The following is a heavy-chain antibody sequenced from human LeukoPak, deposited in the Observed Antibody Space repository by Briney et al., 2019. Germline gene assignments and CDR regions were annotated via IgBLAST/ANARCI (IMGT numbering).Heavy chain of an antibody. Sequence: PSETLSLTCTVSGYSISSGYYWSWIRQPPGKGLEWIGHMSYSGITTYNPSLKSRGTISGDTSKNQFFLKLSSVTAADTAVYYCARDSGTTGEVKFDPWGQGTLVTVSS. CDR1: GYSISSGYY. V-gene: IGHV4-61*01. D-gene: IGHD3-10*01. CDR3: ARDSGTTGEVKFDP. J-gene: IGHJ5*02. CDR2: MSYSGIT.